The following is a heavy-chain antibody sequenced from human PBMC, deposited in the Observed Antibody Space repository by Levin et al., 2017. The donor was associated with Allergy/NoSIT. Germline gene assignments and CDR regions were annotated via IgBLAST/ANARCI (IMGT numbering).Heavy chain of an antibody. CDR2: GFYSGTT. CDR3: ARATRSSLIYYFDY. CDR1: GDSISRFY. J-gene: IGHJ4*02. Sequence: SQTLSLTCTVSGDSISRFYWSWIRQPPGRGLEWIGNGFYSGTTNYNPSLKSRVTILVDTSKNQFSLKLRSVTAADTAGYYCARATRSSLIYYFDYWGQGTLVTVSS. V-gene: IGHV4-59*01. D-gene: IGHD6-13*01.